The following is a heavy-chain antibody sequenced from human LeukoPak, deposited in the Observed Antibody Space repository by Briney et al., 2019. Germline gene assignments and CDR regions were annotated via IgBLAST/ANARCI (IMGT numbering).Heavy chain of an antibody. V-gene: IGHV3-15*01. CDR2: IKSKTDGGTT. CDR3: TRLGELSLYFDY. CDR1: GFTFSNAW. D-gene: IGHD3-16*02. J-gene: IGHJ4*02. Sequence: PGGSLRLSCAASGFTFSNAWVSWVRQAPGKGLEWVGRIKSKTDGGTTDYAAPVKGRFTISRDDSKNTLYLQMNSLKTEDTAVYYCTRLGELSLYFDYWGQGTLATVSS.